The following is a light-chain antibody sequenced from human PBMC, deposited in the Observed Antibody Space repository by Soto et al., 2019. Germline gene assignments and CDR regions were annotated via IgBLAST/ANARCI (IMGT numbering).Light chain of an antibody. CDR1: QSVSTF. Sequence: EIVLTQSPGTLSLSPGERATLSCRASQSVSTFLAWYQQRPGQAPRLLISEASNRATGIPARFSGSGSGTDFTLTISRLEPEDFAVYYCQQYGSSPKTFGQGTKVDIK. J-gene: IGKJ1*01. CDR2: EAS. V-gene: IGKV3-20*01. CDR3: QQYGSSPKT.